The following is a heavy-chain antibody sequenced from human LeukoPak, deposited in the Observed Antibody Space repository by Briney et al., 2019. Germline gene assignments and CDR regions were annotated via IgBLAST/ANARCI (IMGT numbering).Heavy chain of an antibody. D-gene: IGHD3-3*01. CDR3: AKGLFSESSSSLLLDFDS. V-gene: IGHV3-23*01. CDR1: GFTFSSYA. CDR2: ISGSGGST. J-gene: IGHJ4*02. Sequence: GGSLRLSCAASGFTFSSYAMSWVRQAPGKGLEWVSAISGSGGSTYYADSVKGRFTISRDNSKNTLYLQMNSLRDDDTAMYYCAKGLFSESSSSLLLDFDSWGQGTLVAVSS.